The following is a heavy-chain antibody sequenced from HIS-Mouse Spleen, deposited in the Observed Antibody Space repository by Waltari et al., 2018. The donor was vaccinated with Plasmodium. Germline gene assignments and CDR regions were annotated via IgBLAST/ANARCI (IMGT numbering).Heavy chain of an antibody. CDR1: GVTLSSYW. D-gene: IGHD6-13*01. CDR3: ASSWYWYFDL. J-gene: IGHJ2*01. CDR2: IKQDGSEK. V-gene: IGHV3-7*01. Sequence: EVQLVESGGGLVQPGGSMRLSGAASGVTLSSYWMSWVRQAPGKGLEWVANIKQDGSEKYYVDSVKGRFTISRDNAKNSLYLQMNSLRAEDTAVYYCASSWYWYFDLWGRGTLVTVSS.